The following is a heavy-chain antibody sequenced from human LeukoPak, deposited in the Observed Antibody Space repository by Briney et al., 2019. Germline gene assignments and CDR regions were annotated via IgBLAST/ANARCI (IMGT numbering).Heavy chain of an antibody. D-gene: IGHD3-22*01. CDR2: INYSGST. CDR1: GGSISGSSYF. Sequence: SETLSLTCTVSGGSISGSSYFWGWIRQPPGEGLEWMGSINYSGSTYYNPSLKSRVTISVDTSKNQFSLKLISVTAADTAVYYCATPPPRRRGYYDGSGYGYYLDYWGQGALVTVSS. V-gene: IGHV4-39*01. J-gene: IGHJ4*02. CDR3: ATPPPRRRGYYDGSGYGYYLDY.